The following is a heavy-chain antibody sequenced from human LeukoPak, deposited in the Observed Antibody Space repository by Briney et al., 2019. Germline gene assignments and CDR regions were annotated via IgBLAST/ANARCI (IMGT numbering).Heavy chain of an antibody. Sequence: PGGSLRLSCAASGFTFSSYWMSWVCQAPGKGLEWVANIKQDGSEKYYVDSVKGRFTISRDNAKNSLYLQMNSLRAEDTAVYYCARAGPFGESYFDYWGQGTLVTVSS. CDR3: ARAGPFGESYFDY. CDR2: IKQDGSEK. D-gene: IGHD3-10*01. J-gene: IGHJ4*02. CDR1: GFTFSSYW. V-gene: IGHV3-7*01.